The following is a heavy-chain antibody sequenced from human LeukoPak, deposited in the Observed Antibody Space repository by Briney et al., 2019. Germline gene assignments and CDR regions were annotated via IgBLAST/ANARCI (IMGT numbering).Heavy chain of an antibody. J-gene: IGHJ4*02. V-gene: IGHV4-39*01. D-gene: IGHD1-26*01. CDR2: IYYSGST. Sequence: PSETLSLTCTVSGGSISTSSYSWGWIRQPPRKGLEWIATIYYSGSTYYNPSLKSRVTISVDTSKNQFSLKLSSVTAADTAVYYCARNPYSGIYPWDYWGQGTLVTVSS. CDR3: ARNPYSGIYPWDY. CDR1: GGSISTSSYS.